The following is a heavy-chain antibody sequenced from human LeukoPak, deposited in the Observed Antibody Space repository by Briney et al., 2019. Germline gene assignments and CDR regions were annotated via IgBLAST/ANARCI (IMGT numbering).Heavy chain of an antibody. CDR3: ARDKADRNPWNRNYHYDSGGSLNH. Sequence: GGSLRLSCAASGFTFSSYVMTWVRQGPGKGLEWVSSLSGSGGGTFYADSVKGRFTISRDNSKNTLYLQMISLRTEDTAVYYYARDKADRNPWNRNYHYDSGGSLNHWGQGTLVTVSS. CDR1: GFTFSSYV. CDR2: LSGSGGGT. D-gene: IGHD3-22*01. V-gene: IGHV3-23*01. J-gene: IGHJ5*02.